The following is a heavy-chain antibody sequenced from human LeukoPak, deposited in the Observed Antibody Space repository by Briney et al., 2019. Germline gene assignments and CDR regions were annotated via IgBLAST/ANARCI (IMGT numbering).Heavy chain of an antibody. D-gene: IGHD3-22*01. CDR2: IYYSGSI. Sequence: PSETLSLICTVSGASISSYYWSWIRQPLGKGLEWIGDIYYSGSIKYNPSLKSRVTMSVDTSKNQFSLKLSSVTAADTAIYYCARENPSGYYNRPIDYWGQGTLVTVSS. V-gene: IGHV4-59*01. J-gene: IGHJ4*02. CDR1: GASISSYY. CDR3: ARENPSGYYNRPIDY.